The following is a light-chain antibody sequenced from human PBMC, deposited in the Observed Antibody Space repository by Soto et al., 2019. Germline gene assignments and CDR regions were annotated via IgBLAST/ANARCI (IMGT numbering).Light chain of an antibody. CDR1: SSDVGGYNY. CDR3: SSYTGSTTLVV. J-gene: IGLJ2*01. V-gene: IGLV2-14*03. Sequence: QSALTQPASVSGSPGQSIAISCAGTSSDVGGYNYVSWYQHPGKAPKLMIYDVSNRPSGVSNRFSGSRSGNTASLTISGLQAEDEAHYYCSSYTGSTTLVVFGGGTKLTVL. CDR2: DVS.